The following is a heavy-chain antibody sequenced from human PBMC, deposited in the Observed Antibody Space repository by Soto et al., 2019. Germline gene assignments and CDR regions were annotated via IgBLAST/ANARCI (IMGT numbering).Heavy chain of an antibody. CDR2: IGTAGDT. CDR1: GFTFSSYD. V-gene: IGHV3-13*04. D-gene: IGHD1-26*01. Sequence: EVQLVESGGGLVQPGGSLRLSCAASGFTFSSYDMHWVRQATGKGLEWVSAIGTAGDTYYPGSVKGRFTISRENAKNSLYLQMNSLRAGDTAVYYCARGRGGSLTYFDYWGQGTLVTVPS. CDR3: ARGRGGSLTYFDY. J-gene: IGHJ4*02.